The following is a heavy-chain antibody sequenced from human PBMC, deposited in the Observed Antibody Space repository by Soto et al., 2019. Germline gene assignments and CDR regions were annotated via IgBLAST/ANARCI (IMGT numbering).Heavy chain of an antibody. J-gene: IGHJ5*02. CDR3: ARGYDILTGYSSGSGRDWFDP. Sequence: SVKVSCKASGGTFSSYAISWVRQAPGQGLEWMGGIIPVFGTANYAQKFQGRVTITADESTSTAYMELSSLRSEDTAVYYCARGYDILTGYSSGSGRDWFDPWGQGTLVTVSS. D-gene: IGHD3-9*01. CDR1: GGTFSSYA. V-gene: IGHV1-69*13. CDR2: IIPVFGTA.